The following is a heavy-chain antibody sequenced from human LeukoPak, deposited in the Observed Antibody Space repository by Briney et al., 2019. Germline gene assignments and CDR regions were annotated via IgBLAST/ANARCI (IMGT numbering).Heavy chain of an antibody. CDR2: ISGGGGST. CDR1: GFTFSSYA. CDR3: ARETDYGGYYYYYMDV. Sequence: PGGSLRLSCAASGFTFSSYAMSWVRQAPGKGLEWVSAISGGGGSTYYADSVKGRFTISRDNAKNSLYLQMNSLRAEDTAVYYCARETDYGGYYYYYMDVWGKGTTVTISS. V-gene: IGHV3-23*01. D-gene: IGHD4-23*01. J-gene: IGHJ6*03.